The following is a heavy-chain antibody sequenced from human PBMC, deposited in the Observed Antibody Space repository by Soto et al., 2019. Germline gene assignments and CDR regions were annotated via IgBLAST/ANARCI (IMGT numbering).Heavy chain of an antibody. CDR1: GFTFSSYG. Sequence: SLRLSCAASGFTFSSYGMHWVRQAPGKGLEWVAVIWYDGSNKYYADSVKGRFTISRDNSKNTLYLQMNSLRAEDTAVYYCARDWCSSTSCYLDVWGQGTTVTVSS. J-gene: IGHJ6*02. V-gene: IGHV3-33*01. CDR3: ARDWCSSTSCYLDV. D-gene: IGHD2-2*01. CDR2: IWYDGSNK.